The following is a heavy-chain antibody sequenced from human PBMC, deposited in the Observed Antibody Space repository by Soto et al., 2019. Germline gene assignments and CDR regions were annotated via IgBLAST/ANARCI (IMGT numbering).Heavy chain of an antibody. J-gene: IGHJ6*02. CDR3: GRGASHYYGMDV. CDR1: GFTFSDYY. CDR2: ISSSGNTI. D-gene: IGHD2-15*01. V-gene: IGHV3-11*01. Sequence: QVHLVESGGGLVKPGASLRLSCAASGFTFSDYYISWIRQAPGKGLEWVSYISSSGNTIYHADSVKGRFTISRDNAKNSLYLQMKSLRAEDTAVYYCGRGASHYYGMDVWGQGTTVTVSS.